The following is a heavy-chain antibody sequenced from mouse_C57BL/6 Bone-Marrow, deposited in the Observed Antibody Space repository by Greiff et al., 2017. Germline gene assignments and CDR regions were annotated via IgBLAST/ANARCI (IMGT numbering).Heavy chain of an antibody. CDR2: ISSGGSYT. CDR3: ARRITTVVATLYWYFDV. CDR1: GFTFSSYG. J-gene: IGHJ1*03. Sequence: EVKLMESGGDLVKPGGSLKLSCAASGFTFSSYGMSWVRQTPDKRLEWVATISSGGSYTYYPDSVKGRFTISSDNAKNTLYLQMSSLKSEDTAMYYWARRITTVVATLYWYFDVWGTGTTVTVSS. V-gene: IGHV5-6*02. D-gene: IGHD1-1*01.